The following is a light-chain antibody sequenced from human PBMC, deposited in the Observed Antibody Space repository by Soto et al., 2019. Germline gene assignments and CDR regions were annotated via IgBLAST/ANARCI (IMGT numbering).Light chain of an antibody. J-gene: IGKJ4*01. CDR3: QQYGSSPVT. V-gene: IGKV3-20*01. Sequence: EIGLTQSPGTLSLSPWERATLSCRASQSVSSSYLAWYQQKPGQAPRLLIYGASSRATGIPDRFSGSGSGTDFTLTISRLEPEDFAVYYCQQYGSSPVTFGGGTKVEIK. CDR1: QSVSSSY. CDR2: GAS.